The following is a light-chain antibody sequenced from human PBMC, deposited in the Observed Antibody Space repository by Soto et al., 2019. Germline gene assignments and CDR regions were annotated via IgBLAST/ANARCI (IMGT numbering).Light chain of an antibody. J-gene: IGKJ1*01. Sequence: AIRMTQSPSSLSSSAGDRVTITCGASQGISIYLAWYQQKQGKAPKLLIYAAYNLQSGVPSRFSGSVSGTDGTITISCLQSEDGATYDCQQFYSYPRTFGQGTKVDIK. V-gene: IGKV1-8*01. CDR3: QQFYSYPRT. CDR2: AAY. CDR1: QGISIY.